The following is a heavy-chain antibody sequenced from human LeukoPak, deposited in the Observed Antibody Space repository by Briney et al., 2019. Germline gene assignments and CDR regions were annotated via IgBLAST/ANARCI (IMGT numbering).Heavy chain of an antibody. D-gene: IGHD2-15*01. Sequence: GGSLRLSCAASGFTLSSYAMSWVRQAPGKGLERVSAISDTGNTYHADSVKGRFTISRDSSKNTLFLQMNRLRPEDAAVYYCAKAPVTTCRGAFCYPFDYWGLGTLVTVSS. CDR3: AKAPVTTCRGAFCYPFDY. CDR1: GFTLSSYA. J-gene: IGHJ4*02. CDR2: ISDTGNT. V-gene: IGHV3-23*01.